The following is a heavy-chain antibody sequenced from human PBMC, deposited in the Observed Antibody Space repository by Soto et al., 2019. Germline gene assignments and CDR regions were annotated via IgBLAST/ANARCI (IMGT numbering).Heavy chain of an antibody. CDR1: GGTFSTSS. V-gene: IGHV1-69*01. D-gene: IGHD2-15*01. Sequence: QVQLVQSGAEVKEPGTSVKVSCKASGGTFSTSSFVWVRQGPGRGLEWMGGIIPIFSKTNVAQKFQGRVTFTADGSTRTAYMELSSLRSEDTAIYYCARDVVRSSGGDSWGQGTLVTVSS. J-gene: IGHJ4*02. CDR2: IIPIFSKT. CDR3: ARDVVRSSGGDS.